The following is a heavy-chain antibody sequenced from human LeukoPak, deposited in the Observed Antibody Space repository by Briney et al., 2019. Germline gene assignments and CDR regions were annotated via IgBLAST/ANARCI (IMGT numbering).Heavy chain of an antibody. CDR3: AKDGTGSTTRPAFDY. V-gene: IGHV3-20*04. CDR1: EFTSDNYG. J-gene: IGHJ4*02. Sequence: GGSLRLSCTVSEFTSDNYGVSWVRQAPGKGLEWVAGINWNAGSTSYADSVKGRFTISRDNAKNSVFLQMNSLRAEDTAVYYCAKDGTGSTTRPAFDYWGQGTLVTVSS. CDR2: INWNAGST. D-gene: IGHD6-13*01.